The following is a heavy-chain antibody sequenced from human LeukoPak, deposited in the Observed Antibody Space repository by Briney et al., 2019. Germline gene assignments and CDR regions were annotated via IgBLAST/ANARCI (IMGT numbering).Heavy chain of an antibody. D-gene: IGHD2-8*01. CDR1: GYPISSGNS. V-gene: IGHV4-38-2*02. J-gene: IGHJ3*01. CDR3: ARPNVLMMYAIYHGFDV. Sequence: SETLSSPCIVPGYPISSGNSWGWFRNSPGKGLEGIAGFFRSGSAYYNPSLRSRVTVSMDTSKNQFSLNLRSVTAADTAVYYCARPNVLMMYAIYHGFDVWGPGKTVTVSS. CDR2: FFRSGSA.